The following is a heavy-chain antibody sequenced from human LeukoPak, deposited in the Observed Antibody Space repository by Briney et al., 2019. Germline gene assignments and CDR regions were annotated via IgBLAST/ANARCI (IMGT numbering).Heavy chain of an antibody. V-gene: IGHV3-9*01. CDR2: ISWNSGSI. J-gene: IGHJ5*02. CDR1: GFTFDDYA. CDR3: AIMSTGGNWFDP. D-gene: IGHD3-16*01. Sequence: GGSLRLSCAASGFTFDDYAMPWVRQAPGKGLEWVSGISWNSGSIGYADSVKGRFTISRDNAKNSLYLQMNSLRAEDTALYYCAIMSTGGNWFDPWGQGTLVTVSS.